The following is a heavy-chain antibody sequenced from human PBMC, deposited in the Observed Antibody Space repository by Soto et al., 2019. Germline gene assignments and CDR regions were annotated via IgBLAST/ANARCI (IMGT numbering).Heavy chain of an antibody. CDR2: ISSSTGAV. D-gene: IGHD5-12*01. J-gene: IGHJ1*01. V-gene: IGHV3-48*01. CDR3: AREGDGYNSEYFEH. Sequence: EVPLVESGGDLVQPGGSLRLSCAASGFTFSSSSMNWVRQAPGKGLEWVSHISSSTGAVYYADSVKGRFTISRDNAKNSLYLQMNSLRVEDTAVYYWAREGDGYNSEYFEHWGQGTLVTVSS. CDR1: GFTFSSSS.